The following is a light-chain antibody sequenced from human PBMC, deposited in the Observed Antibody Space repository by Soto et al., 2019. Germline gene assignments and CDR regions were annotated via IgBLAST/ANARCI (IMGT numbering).Light chain of an antibody. CDR2: DAS. CDR3: QQYNSYLLT. Sequence: DIQMTQSPSTLSASVGDRVTITCRASQSISSWLAWYQQKPGKAPKLLIYDASSLESGVPSRFSGSGSGTEFTLTISSLQPDDSATYYCQQYNSYLLTFGGGTRWIS. V-gene: IGKV1-5*01. J-gene: IGKJ4*01. CDR1: QSISSW.